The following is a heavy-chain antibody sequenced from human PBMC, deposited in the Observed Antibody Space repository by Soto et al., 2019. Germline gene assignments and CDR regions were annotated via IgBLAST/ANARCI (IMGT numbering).Heavy chain of an antibody. CDR3: AKDAVYRDGLWLMDS. J-gene: IGHJ5*02. Sequence: PGGSLRLSCAASGFTISTYAMTWVRPAPGKGLECVSGVTGSGSQIYYADSVKGRFTISKDNSKNTLYLQMSSLREEDTALYYCAKDAVYRDGLWLMDSWGQGTLVTVS. CDR2: VTGSGSQI. D-gene: IGHD2-21*01. CDR1: GFTISTYA. V-gene: IGHV3-23*01.